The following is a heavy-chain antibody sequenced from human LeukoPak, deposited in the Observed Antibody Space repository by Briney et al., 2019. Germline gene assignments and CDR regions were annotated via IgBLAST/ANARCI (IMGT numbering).Heavy chain of an antibody. V-gene: IGHV4-39*07. CDR1: GGSISSSSYY. J-gene: IGHJ5*02. CDR2: MYHSGST. Sequence: SETLSLTCTVSGGSISSSSYYWGWIRQPPGKGLEWIGTMYHSGSTNYNPSLKSRVTISVDTSKNQFSLKLSSVTAADTAVYYCARVIVLRYFDWFNWFDPWGQGTLVTVSS. CDR3: ARVIVLRYFDWFNWFDP. D-gene: IGHD3-9*01.